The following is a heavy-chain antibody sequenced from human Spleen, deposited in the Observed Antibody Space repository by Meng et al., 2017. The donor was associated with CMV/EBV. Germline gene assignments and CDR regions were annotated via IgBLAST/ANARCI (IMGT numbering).Heavy chain of an antibody. Sequence: SETLSLTCTVSGGSITSGGYYWTWIRQPPGKGLEWIGYIHYIATTSYNPSLKSRVTISLDTSKNQFSLKLHSVTPADTAVYYCVRSIDYWGQGTLVTVSS. V-gene: IGHV4-31*03. J-gene: IGHJ4*01. CDR1: GGSITSGGYY. CDR2: IHYIATT. CDR3: VRSIDY. D-gene: IGHD1-26*01.